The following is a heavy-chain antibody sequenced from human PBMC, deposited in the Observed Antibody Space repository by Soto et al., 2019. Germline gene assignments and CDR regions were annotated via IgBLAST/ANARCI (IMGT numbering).Heavy chain of an antibody. Sequence: GGSLRLSCAASGFTFSSYWMSWVRQAPGRGLEWVANIKQDGSEKYYVDSVKGRFTISRDNAKNSLYLQMNSLRAEDTAVYYCARATYYDFWSGYYRLDYWGQGTLVTVS. CDR2: IKQDGSEK. CDR3: ARATYYDFWSGYYRLDY. V-gene: IGHV3-7*03. D-gene: IGHD3-3*01. J-gene: IGHJ4*02. CDR1: GFTFSSYW.